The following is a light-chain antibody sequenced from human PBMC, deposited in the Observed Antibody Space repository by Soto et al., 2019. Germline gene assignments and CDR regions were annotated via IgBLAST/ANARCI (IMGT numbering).Light chain of an antibody. Sequence: DIQMTQPPSSVSASVGDRVTITCRASQAINAWLAWYQQKPGKAPNLLIYATSSLQAGVPSRFSGGGSGTEFPLTLSSLQPEDFATYYCQQSSISQLTFGGGTKVEIK. V-gene: IGKV1-12*01. J-gene: IGKJ4*01. CDR1: QAINAW. CDR3: QQSSISQLT. CDR2: ATS.